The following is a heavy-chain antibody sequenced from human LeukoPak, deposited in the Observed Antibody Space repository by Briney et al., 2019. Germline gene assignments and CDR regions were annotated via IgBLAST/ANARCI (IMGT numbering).Heavy chain of an antibody. J-gene: IGHJ4*02. CDR2: VSGGGTTT. CDR1: GFSFRSFA. Sequence: PGGSLRLSCVGSGFSFRSFAMSWVRQAPGKGLEGVSSVSGGGTTTWYADSVKGRFSISRDDSKNMQFLQMNSLRPEDTALYFCAKRITVSAGFSFDSWGQGILVTVSS. D-gene: IGHD1-14*01. CDR3: AKRITVSAGFSFDS. V-gene: IGHV3-23*01.